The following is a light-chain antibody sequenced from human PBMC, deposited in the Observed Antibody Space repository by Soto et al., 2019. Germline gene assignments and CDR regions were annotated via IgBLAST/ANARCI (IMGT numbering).Light chain of an antibody. CDR3: QTWGTGLLV. V-gene: IGLV4-69*01. Sequence: VVTQSPSASASLGASVKLTCTLSSGHSSYAIAWHQQQPEKGPRYLMKLNSDGSHSKGDGIPDRFSGSSSGAERYLTISSLQSEDEADYYCQTWGTGLLVFGGGTKVTVL. J-gene: IGLJ3*02. CDR1: SGHSSYA. CDR2: LNSDGSH.